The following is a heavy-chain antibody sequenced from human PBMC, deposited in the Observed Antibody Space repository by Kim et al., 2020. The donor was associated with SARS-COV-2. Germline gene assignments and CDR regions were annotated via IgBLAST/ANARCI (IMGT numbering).Heavy chain of an antibody. V-gene: IGHV3-72*01. CDR3: ARVTTGFAY. Sequence: GGSLRLSCVASGFTFSDTYMDWVRQAPGKGLEWVGRIRNKAKSYTTEYAASVKGRFTISRDDSKNSLYLQMNSLKTEDTAVYYCARVTTGFAYWGQGTLV. CDR1: GFTFSDTY. J-gene: IGHJ4*02. D-gene: IGHD4-17*01. CDR2: IRNKAKSYTT.